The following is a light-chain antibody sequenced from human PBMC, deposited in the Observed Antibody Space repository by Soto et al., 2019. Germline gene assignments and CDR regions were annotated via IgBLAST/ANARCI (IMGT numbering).Light chain of an antibody. V-gene: IGLV1-44*01. CDR3: AAWDDSLNGVV. CDR1: SSNIGSNT. Sequence: QSALTQPPSSSGTPGQRVIISCSGSSSNIGSNTVNWYHQLPGTAPKLLIYSNNQRPSGVPDRFSGSKSGTSASLAISGLQSEDEADYYCAAWDDSLNGVVFGGGTKLTVL. J-gene: IGLJ2*01. CDR2: SNN.